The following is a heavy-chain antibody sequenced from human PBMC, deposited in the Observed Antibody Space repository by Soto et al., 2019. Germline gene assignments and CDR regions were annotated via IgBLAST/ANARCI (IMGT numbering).Heavy chain of an antibody. Sequence: ASVKVSCKASGYTFTSYAMHWGRQAPGQRLEWMGWINAGNGNTKYSQKFQGRVTITRDTSASTAYMELSSLRSEDTAVYYCASASKGTYYYDSSGYYDAFDIWGQGTMVTVSS. V-gene: IGHV1-3*01. CDR1: GYTFTSYA. CDR3: ASASKGTYYYDSSGYYDAFDI. D-gene: IGHD3-22*01. J-gene: IGHJ3*02. CDR2: INAGNGNT.